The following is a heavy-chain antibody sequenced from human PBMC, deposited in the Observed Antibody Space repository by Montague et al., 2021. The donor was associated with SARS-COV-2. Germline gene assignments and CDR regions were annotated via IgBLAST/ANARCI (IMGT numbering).Heavy chain of an antibody. CDR1: GGSISSGGYY. J-gene: IGHJ4*02. D-gene: IGHD3-3*01. V-gene: IGHV4-31*03. Sequence: TLSLTCTVSGGSISSGGYYWSWIRQHPGKGLEWIGYTYYSGSTYYNPSLKSRVTISVDTSKNQFSLKLSSVTAADTAVYYCARATRITIFGVVNQFDYWGQGTLVTVSS. CDR3: ARATRITIFGVVNQFDY. CDR2: TYYSGST.